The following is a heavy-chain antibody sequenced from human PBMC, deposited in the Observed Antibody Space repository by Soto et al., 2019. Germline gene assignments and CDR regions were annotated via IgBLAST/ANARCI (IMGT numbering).Heavy chain of an antibody. J-gene: IGHJ4*02. D-gene: IGHD2-15*01. CDR2: ISYDGSNK. CDR1: GFTFSSYS. V-gene: IGHV3-30-3*01. CDR3: ASGPGGGGTFDD. Sequence: AGALRLSCAASGFTFSSYSMHWVRQAPGKGLEWVAVISYDGSNKYDADSVKGGFSISRDNAKNALYLQMNSVRAEDTAVYYCASGPGGGGTFDDWGQATLAT.